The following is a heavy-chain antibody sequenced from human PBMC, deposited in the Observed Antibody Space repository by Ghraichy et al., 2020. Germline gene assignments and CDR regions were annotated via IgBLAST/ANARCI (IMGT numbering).Heavy chain of an antibody. J-gene: IGHJ4*02. Sequence: ESLNISCAVYGGSFSGYYWSWIRQPPGKGLEWIGEINHSGSTNYNPSLKSRVTISVDTSKNQFSLKLSSVTAADTAVYYCARGGTYYDYIWGSYRPRAFDYWGQGTLVTVSS. CDR2: INHSGST. D-gene: IGHD3-16*02. V-gene: IGHV4-34*01. CDR1: GGSFSGYY. CDR3: ARGGTYYDYIWGSYRPRAFDY.